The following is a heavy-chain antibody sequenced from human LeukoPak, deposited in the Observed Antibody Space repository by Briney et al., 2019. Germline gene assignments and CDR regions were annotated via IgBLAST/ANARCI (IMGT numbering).Heavy chain of an antibody. CDR1: GGSISSGSYY. CDR2: IYTSGST. Sequence: SETLSLTCTVSGGSISSGSYYWSWIRQPAGKGLEWIGRIYTSGSTNYNPSLKSRVNISLDTPKNQFSLKLISVTAADTAVYFCARLQWLSTPFFDYWGQGTLVTVSS. J-gene: IGHJ4*02. CDR3: ARLQWLSTPFFDY. D-gene: IGHD6-19*01. V-gene: IGHV4-61*02.